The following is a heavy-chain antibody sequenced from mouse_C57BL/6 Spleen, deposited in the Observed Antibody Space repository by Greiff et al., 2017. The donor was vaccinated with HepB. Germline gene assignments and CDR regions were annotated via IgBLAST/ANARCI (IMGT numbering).Heavy chain of an antibody. J-gene: IGHJ4*01. CDR2: IWSGGST. CDR1: GFSLTSYG. Sequence: VQLVESGPGLVQPSQRLSITCTVSGFSLTSYGVHWVRQSPGKGLEWLGVIWSGGSTDYNAAFISRLSISKDNSKSQVFFKMNSLQADDTAIYYCARGLVRRTGAMDYWGQGTSVTVSS. D-gene: IGHD2-2*01. CDR3: ARGLVRRTGAMDY. V-gene: IGHV2-2*01.